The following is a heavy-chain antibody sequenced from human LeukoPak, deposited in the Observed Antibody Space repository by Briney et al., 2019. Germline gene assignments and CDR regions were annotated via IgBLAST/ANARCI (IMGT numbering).Heavy chain of an antibody. CDR1: GFTFTNAW. CDR2: IRSKTAGGTA. D-gene: IGHD4-17*01. J-gene: IGHJ4*02. Sequence: VRLGGSLRLSCAASGFTFTNAWMSWVRQAPGKGLEWVGRIRSKTAGGTAVYAAPVRGRFTISRDDSKDMLYLEMNSLKTEDTAVYHCTTGSLSTVITHGEDYWGQGTLVTVSS. V-gene: IGHV3-15*01. CDR3: TTGSLSTVITHGEDY.